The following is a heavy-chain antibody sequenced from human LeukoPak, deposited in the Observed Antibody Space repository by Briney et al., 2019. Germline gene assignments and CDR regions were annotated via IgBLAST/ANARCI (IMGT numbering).Heavy chain of an antibody. CDR3: ARESRELRGSWFDP. J-gene: IGHJ5*02. CDR1: GYTFTGYY. V-gene: IGHV1-2*06. D-gene: IGHD1-26*01. Sequence: ASVKVSCKASGYTFTGYYMHWVRQAPGQGLEWMGRINPNRGGPNYAQKLQGRVTMTRDTSISTAYMELSRLRSDDTAVYYCARESRELRGSWFDPWGQGTLVTVSS. CDR2: INPNRGGP.